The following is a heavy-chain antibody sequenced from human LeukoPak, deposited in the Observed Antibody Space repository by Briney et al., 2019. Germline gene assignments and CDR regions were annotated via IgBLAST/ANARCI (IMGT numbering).Heavy chain of an antibody. Sequence: SETLSLTCAVYGGPFRGFFWSWIRQAPGKGLEWIGEISHSGSSNYNPSLKSRVTISVDTSKNQFSLKLSSVTAADTAVYYCARGVFRYYYYYMDVWGKGTTVTVSS. CDR2: ISHSGSS. CDR3: ARGVFRYYYYYMDV. CDR1: GGPFRGFF. D-gene: IGHD3-10*01. J-gene: IGHJ6*03. V-gene: IGHV4-34*01.